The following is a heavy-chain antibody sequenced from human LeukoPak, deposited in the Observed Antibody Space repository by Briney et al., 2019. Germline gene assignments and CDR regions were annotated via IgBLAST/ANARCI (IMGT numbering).Heavy chain of an antibody. CDR2: INSDGSST. J-gene: IGHJ3*02. V-gene: IGHV3-74*01. Sequence: AGGSLRLSCAASGFTFSSYWMHWVRQAPGKGLVWVSRINSDGSSTSYADSVKGRFTISRDQSKNTLYLQMNSLRVEDTAVYYCAKGYADYGADAFDIWGQGTLVTVSS. CDR1: GFTFSSYW. D-gene: IGHD4-17*01. CDR3: AKGYADYGADAFDI.